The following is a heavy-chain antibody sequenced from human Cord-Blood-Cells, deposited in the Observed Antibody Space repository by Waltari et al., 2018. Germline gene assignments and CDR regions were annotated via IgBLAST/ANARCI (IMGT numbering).Heavy chain of an antibody. V-gene: IGHV4-4*07. CDR3: ARDPNSSGWYYFDY. D-gene: IGHD6-19*01. CDR2: IYTSGST. J-gene: IGHJ4*02. CDR1: GGSISSYY. Sequence: QVQLQESGPGLAKPSETLSLTCTVSGGSISSYYWRWIRQPAGKGLEWIGRIYTSGSTNYNPSLKSRVTMSVDTSKNQFSLKLSSVTAADTAVYYCARDPNSSGWYYFDYWGQGTLVTVSS.